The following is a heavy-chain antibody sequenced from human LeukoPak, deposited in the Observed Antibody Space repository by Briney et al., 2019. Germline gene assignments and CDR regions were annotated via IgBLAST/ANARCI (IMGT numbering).Heavy chain of an antibody. CDR2: ISAYNGNT. V-gene: IGHV1-18*01. CDR1: GYTFTSYG. J-gene: IGHJ4*02. CDR3: ARDRLTPPDSSGYYYVEPYFDY. Sequence: ASVKVSCKASGYTFTSYGISWVRQAPGQGLEWMGWISAYNGNTNYAQKLQGRVTMTTDTSTSTAYTELRSLRSDDTAVYYCARDRLTPPDSSGYYYVEPYFDYWGQGTLVTVSS. D-gene: IGHD3-22*01.